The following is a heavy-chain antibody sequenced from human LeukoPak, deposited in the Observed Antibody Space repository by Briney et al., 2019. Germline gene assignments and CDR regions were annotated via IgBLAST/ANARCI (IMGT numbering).Heavy chain of an antibody. J-gene: IGHJ2*01. CDR1: VYTFTSYY. Sequence: GASVTVSFKSSVYTFTSYYMHWVRQAPGQGLEWMGIINPSGGSTSYAQKFQGRVTMTRDTSTSTVYMELSSLRSEDTAVYYCARDRPVNDFWSGYFNWYFDLWGRGTLVTVSS. D-gene: IGHD3-3*01. V-gene: IGHV1-46*01. CDR3: ARDRPVNDFWSGYFNWYFDL. CDR2: INPSGGST.